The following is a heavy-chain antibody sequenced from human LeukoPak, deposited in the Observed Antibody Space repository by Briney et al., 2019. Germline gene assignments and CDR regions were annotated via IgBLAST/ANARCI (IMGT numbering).Heavy chain of an antibody. V-gene: IGHV3-30*02. J-gene: IGHJ3*02. D-gene: IGHD1-1*01. CDR2: IRYDGSNK. CDR1: GFTFSSYG. CDR3: AKSATTGTTI. Sequence: GGSVRLSCAASGFTFSSYGMHWVRQAPGKGLEWVAFIRYDGSNKYYADSVKGRFTITRDNSMNTLYLQMSSLRAEDTAVYYCAKSATTGTTIRGQGTMVTVSS.